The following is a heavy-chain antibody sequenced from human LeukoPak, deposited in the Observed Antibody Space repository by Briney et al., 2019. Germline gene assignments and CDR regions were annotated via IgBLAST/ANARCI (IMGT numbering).Heavy chain of an antibody. V-gene: IGHV4-61*02. D-gene: IGHD4-17*01. CDR1: GVSIANTFYY. Sequence: SETLSLTCTVSGVSIANTFYYWNWLRQPAGKGLEWIGRIYTTGSTDYNPSLKSRVTISLDTAKNQFSLKLSSVTAADTAVYYCARRQDGHDYWGQGTLVTVSS. CDR3: ARRQDGHDY. J-gene: IGHJ4*02. CDR2: IYTTGST.